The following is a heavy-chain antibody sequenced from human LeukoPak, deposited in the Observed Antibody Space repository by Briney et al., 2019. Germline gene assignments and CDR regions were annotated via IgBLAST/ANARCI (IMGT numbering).Heavy chain of an antibody. J-gene: IGHJ4*02. CDR2: IYYSGST. D-gene: IGHD3-22*01. Sequence: SETLSLTCTVSGGSISSSSYYWGWIRQPPGKGLEWIGSIYYSGSTYYNPSLKSRVTISVDTSKNQFSLKLSSVTAADTAVYYCARGRRGYYYDSSGYFSYWGQGTLVTVSS. CDR1: GGSISSSSYY. V-gene: IGHV4-39*07. CDR3: ARGRRGYYYDSSGYFSY.